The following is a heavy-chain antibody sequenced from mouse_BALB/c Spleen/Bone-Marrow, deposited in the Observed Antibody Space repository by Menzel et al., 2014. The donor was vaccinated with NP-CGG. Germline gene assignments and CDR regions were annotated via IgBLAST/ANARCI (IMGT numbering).Heavy chain of an antibody. CDR1: GYTFTSYK. J-gene: IGHJ4*01. D-gene: IGHD2-1*01. CDR3: AREGNYYAIDY. Sequence: QDQLQPSGAELVRSGASVKMSCKASGYTFTSYKMHWVKKTPGQGLEWTGYIYPGNGGTNYNHKFKGKATLTKDTSSSTACMQISNLSPEYSAVYFCAREGNYYAIDYWVKEPQSPSPQ. V-gene: IGHV1-12*01. CDR2: IYPGNGGT.